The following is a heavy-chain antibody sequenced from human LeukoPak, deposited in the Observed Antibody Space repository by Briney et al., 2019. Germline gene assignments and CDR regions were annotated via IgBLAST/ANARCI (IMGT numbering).Heavy chain of an antibody. J-gene: IGHJ6*02. D-gene: IGHD3-3*01. Sequence: SETLSLTCTVSGGSISSYYWSWIRQPAGKGLEWIGRIYTSGSTNYNPSLKSRVTMSVDTSKNQFSLKLSSVTAADTAVYYCARDRRYDFWSGYDNYYYYGMDVWGQGTTVTVSS. CDR3: ARDRRYDFWSGYDNYYYYGMDV. CDR2: IYTSGST. V-gene: IGHV4-4*07. CDR1: GGSISSYY.